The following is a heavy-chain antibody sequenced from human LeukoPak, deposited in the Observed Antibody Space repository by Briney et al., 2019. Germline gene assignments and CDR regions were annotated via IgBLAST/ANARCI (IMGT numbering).Heavy chain of an antibody. D-gene: IGHD3-16*02. CDR1: GFTFSSYG. J-gene: IGHJ6*03. CDR2: IWYDGTNK. V-gene: IGHV3-33*06. Sequence: PGRSLRLSCAAAGFTFSSYGMDSVRQAPGKGLELVAVIWYDGTNKYYADSVKGRFTISRDNSKNTLYLQMNSRRAEDTAVYYCAKDRSWFGGVIVSYMDVWGKGTTVTVSS. CDR3: AKDRSWFGGVIVSYMDV.